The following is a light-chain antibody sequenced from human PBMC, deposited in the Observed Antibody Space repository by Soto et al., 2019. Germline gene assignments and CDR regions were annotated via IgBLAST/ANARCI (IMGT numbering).Light chain of an antibody. Sequence: EVVLTQSPGTVSLSPGEGATLSCRASQSINSGRLTWYQQKPGQPPRLLISSSSTRATGIPARFSGSGSGTEFTLTISSLQSEDFAVYYCQQYNNWPLFGGGTKVEIK. CDR1: QSINSG. J-gene: IGKJ4*01. CDR2: SSS. CDR3: QQYNNWPL. V-gene: IGKV3-15*01.